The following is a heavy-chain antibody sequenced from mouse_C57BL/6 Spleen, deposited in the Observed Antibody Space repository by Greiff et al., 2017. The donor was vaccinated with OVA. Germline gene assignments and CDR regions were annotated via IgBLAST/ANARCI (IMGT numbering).Heavy chain of an antibody. V-gene: IGHV1-43*01. CDR3: ARRGTQAPFDY. Sequence: VQLKQSGPELVKPGASVKISCKASGYSFTGYYMHWVKQSPEKSLEWIGEINPSTGGTSYNPKFTGQATFTVDKSSSTAYMQLKSLTYEDSAVYYCARRGTQAPFDYWGQGTTLTVSS. J-gene: IGHJ2*01. CDR2: INPSTGGT. D-gene: IGHD3-2*02. CDR1: GYSFTGYY.